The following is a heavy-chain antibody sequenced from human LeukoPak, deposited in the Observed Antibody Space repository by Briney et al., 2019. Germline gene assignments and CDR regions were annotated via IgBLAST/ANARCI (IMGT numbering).Heavy chain of an antibody. J-gene: IGHJ6*03. Sequence: PGGSLRLSCAASGFTFSSYWMSWVRQAPGKGLEWVANIKQDGSEKYYVDSVKGRFTISRDNAKNSLYLQMNSLRAEDTAVYYCARVGSHYSNYAYYYYMDVWGKGTTVTASS. CDR3: ARVGSHYSNYAYYYYMDV. CDR1: GFTFSSYW. V-gene: IGHV3-7*01. D-gene: IGHD4-11*01. CDR2: IKQDGSEK.